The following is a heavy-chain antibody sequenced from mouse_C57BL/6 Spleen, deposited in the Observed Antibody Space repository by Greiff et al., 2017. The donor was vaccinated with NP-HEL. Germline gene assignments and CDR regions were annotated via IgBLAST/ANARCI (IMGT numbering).Heavy chain of an antibody. CDR2: INPNNGGT. Sequence: VQLQQSGPELVKPGASVKISCKASGYTFTDYYMNWVKQSHGKSLEWIGDINPNNGGTSYNQKFKGKATLTVDKSSSTAYMELRSLTSEDSAVYYCALIYYGNYDYFDYWGQGTTLTVSS. D-gene: IGHD2-1*01. J-gene: IGHJ2*01. CDR1: GYTFTDYY. CDR3: ALIYYGNYDYFDY. V-gene: IGHV1-26*01.